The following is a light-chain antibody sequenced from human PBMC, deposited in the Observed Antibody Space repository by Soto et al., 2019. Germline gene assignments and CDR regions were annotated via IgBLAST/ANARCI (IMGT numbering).Light chain of an antibody. Sequence: QSALTQPPSASGSPGQSVTISCTGSSSDVGGYNFVSWYQQHPGKAPKLMIYEVSKRPSGVPDRFSGSKSGNKASLTVSGLQADDESDYYCSSYAASNTFVVGIVTKVTVL. CDR1: SSDVGGYNF. CDR2: EVS. CDR3: SSYAASNTFV. V-gene: IGLV2-8*01. J-gene: IGLJ1*01.